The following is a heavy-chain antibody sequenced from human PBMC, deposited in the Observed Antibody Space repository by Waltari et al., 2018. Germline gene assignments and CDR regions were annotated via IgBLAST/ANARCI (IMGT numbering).Heavy chain of an antibody. CDR3: ARVQYADFSYHFDY. J-gene: IGHJ4*02. Sequence: QLQLQASGSGLVKPSETLSLTCVVSGGSLSGGTYSWNWIRQPPGKGLEWIGLIYDSGSTYYNPSLKSRLTMSVDMSKNQFSLKLTSATAADTGIYYCARVQYADFSYHFDYWGRGTLVTVSS. D-gene: IGHD2-8*01. V-gene: IGHV4-30-2*01. CDR1: GGSLSGGTYS. CDR2: IYDSGST.